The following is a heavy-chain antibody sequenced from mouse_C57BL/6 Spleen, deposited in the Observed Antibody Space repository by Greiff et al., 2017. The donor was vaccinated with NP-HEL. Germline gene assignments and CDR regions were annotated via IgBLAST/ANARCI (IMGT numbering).Heavy chain of an antibody. V-gene: IGHV1-82*01. J-gene: IGHJ2*01. D-gene: IGHD2-3*01. CDR3: ARGSYDGYYDD. CDR2: IYPGDGDT. CDR1: GYAFSSSW. Sequence: QVQLQQSGPELVKPGASVKISCKASGYAFSSSWLNWVKQRPGKGLEWIGRIYPGDGDTNYTGKFKGTAPLTADKSSSTAYMQHSSLTSEDSAVYFCARGSYDGYYDDWGQGTTLTVSS.